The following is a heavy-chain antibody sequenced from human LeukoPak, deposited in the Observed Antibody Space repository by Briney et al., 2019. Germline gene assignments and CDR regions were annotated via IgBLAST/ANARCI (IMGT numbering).Heavy chain of an antibody. CDR3: ARGGVREYDFWSGYSDY. CDR1: GFTFRSFW. Sequence: GSLRLSCSGFGFTFRSFWMGWVRQPPGKGLEWIGEINHSGSTNYNPSLKSRVTISVDTSKNQFSLKLSSVTAADMAVYYCARGGVREYDFWSGYSDYWGQGTLVTVSS. D-gene: IGHD3-3*01. V-gene: IGHV4-34*01. J-gene: IGHJ4*02. CDR2: INHSGST.